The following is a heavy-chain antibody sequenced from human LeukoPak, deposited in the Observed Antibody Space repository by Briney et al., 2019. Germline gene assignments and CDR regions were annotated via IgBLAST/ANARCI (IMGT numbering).Heavy chain of an antibody. V-gene: IGHV3-7*01. CDR2: IKQDGYEK. Sequence: GGSLRLSCAASGFTFNGYWMSWVRQTPEKGLEWVANIKQDGYEKYYVDSVKGRFTISRDNAKNSLYLQMNSLRADDTAIYYCARDKIVGPTTLDYWGQGTLVTVSS. J-gene: IGHJ4*02. CDR3: ARDKIVGPTTLDY. D-gene: IGHD1-26*01. CDR1: GFTFNGYW.